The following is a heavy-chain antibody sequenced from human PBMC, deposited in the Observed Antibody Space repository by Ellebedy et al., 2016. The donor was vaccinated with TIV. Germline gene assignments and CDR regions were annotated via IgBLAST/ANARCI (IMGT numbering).Heavy chain of an antibody. D-gene: IGHD6-13*01. CDR2: ISHDGSNK. J-gene: IGHJ4*02. V-gene: IGHV3-30-3*01. Sequence: GESLKISXAASGFTFSYYSMHWVRQAPGKGLEWAAVISHDGSNKYHAESVKGRFTISRDDSKNTLYLQMNTLRTEDTALYFCARGSSSRGYFDSWGQGTLVTVSS. CDR3: ARGSSSRGYFDS. CDR1: GFTFSYYS.